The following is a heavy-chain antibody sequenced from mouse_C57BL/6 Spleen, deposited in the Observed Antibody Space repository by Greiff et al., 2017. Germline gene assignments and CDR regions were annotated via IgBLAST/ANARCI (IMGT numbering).Heavy chain of an antibody. Sequence: VMLVESGPGLVAPSQSLSITCTVSGFSLTSYGVDWVRQSPGKGLEWLGVIWGVGSTNYNSALKSRLSISKDNSKSQVFLKMNSLQTDDTARYYCASGPGAMDYWGQGTSVTVSS. CDR1: GFSLTSYG. CDR2: IWGVGST. J-gene: IGHJ4*01. V-gene: IGHV2-6*01. CDR3: ASGPGAMDY.